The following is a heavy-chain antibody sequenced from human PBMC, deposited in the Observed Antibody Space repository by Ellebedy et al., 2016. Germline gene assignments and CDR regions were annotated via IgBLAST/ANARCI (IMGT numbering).Heavy chain of an antibody. CDR3: ARIRHYYDSSGYRTDAFDF. CDR2: IKQDGSEK. V-gene: IGHV3-7*03. Sequence: GESLKISCAASGFTFSSYWMSWVRQAPGKGPEWVANIKQDGSEKYYVDSLKGRFTISRDNAKNSLYLQMDRLGAEDTAVYYCARIRHYYDSSGYRTDAFDFWGQGTMVTVSS. CDR1: GFTFSSYW. J-gene: IGHJ3*01. D-gene: IGHD3-22*01.